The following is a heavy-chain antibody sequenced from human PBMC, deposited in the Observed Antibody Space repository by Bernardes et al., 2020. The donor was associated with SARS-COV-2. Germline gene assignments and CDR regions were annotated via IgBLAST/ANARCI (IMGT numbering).Heavy chain of an antibody. CDR2: INHSGST. CDR3: ARGGGGQWLVRRSFRY. V-gene: IGHV4-34*01. J-gene: IGHJ4*02. D-gene: IGHD6-19*01. Sequence: SETLSLTCAVYGGSFSGYYWSWIRQPPGKGLEWIGEINHSGSTNYNPSLKSRVTISVDTSKNQFSLKLSSVTAADTAVYYCARGGGGQWLVRRSFRYWGQGTLVTVSS. CDR1: GGSFSGYY.